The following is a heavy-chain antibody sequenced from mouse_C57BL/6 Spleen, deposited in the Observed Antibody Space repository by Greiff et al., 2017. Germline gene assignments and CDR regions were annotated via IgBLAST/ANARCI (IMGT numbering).Heavy chain of an antibody. CDR1: GYSITSGYY. J-gene: IGHJ2*01. D-gene: IGHD2-2*01. V-gene: IGHV3-6*01. Sequence: EVQLVESGPGLVKPSQSLSLTCSVTGYSITSGYYWNWIRQFPGNKLELMGYLSYDGSNNYNPSLKNRISFTRDTSKNQFFLKLNSVTTEDTATYYCANYGYDDGSDYWGQGTTLTVSS. CDR3: ANYGYDDGSDY. CDR2: LSYDGSN.